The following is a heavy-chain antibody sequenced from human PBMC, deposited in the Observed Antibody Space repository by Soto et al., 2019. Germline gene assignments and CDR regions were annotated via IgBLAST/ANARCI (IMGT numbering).Heavy chain of an antibody. J-gene: IGHJ4*02. D-gene: IGHD3-22*01. CDR2: INHSGGT. CDR3: ARGAPVVNDY. V-gene: IGHV4-34*01. Sequence: SETLSLTCAVYGGSFSAYYWSWIRQPPGKGLEWIGEINHSGGTNYNPSLKSRVTISVDRSKNQFSLKLSSVTAADTAVYYCARGAPVVNDYWGQGTLVTVS. CDR1: GGSFSAYY.